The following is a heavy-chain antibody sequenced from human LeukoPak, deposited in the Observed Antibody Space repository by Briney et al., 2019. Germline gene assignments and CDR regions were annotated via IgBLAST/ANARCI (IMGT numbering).Heavy chain of an antibody. J-gene: IGHJ5*02. V-gene: IGHV3-48*01. CDR2: ISSASNTI. CDR3: TRDGWFGDYNWFDP. D-gene: IGHD3-10*01. Sequence: GESLRLSCAASGFTFTSYSMNWVRQAPGKGLEWVSYISSASNTIYYADSVKGRFTTSRDNARHSLYLQMNSLRAEDTAMYYCTRDGWFGDYNWFDPWGQGTLVTVSS. CDR1: GFTFTSYS.